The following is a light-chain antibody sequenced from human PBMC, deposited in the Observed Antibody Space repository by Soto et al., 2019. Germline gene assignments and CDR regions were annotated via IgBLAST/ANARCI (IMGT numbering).Light chain of an antibody. V-gene: IGKV3-15*01. Sequence: EIVLTQSPATLSVSPGDRATLSCRASQSVGNNFAGYQQKPGQAPRLLIFATSTRATGVPARFSGSGSGTEFPRTSSRLQSEDFAIYYCQQYGDRPLTFGGGAKVEIE. CDR1: QSVGNN. J-gene: IGKJ4*01. CDR2: ATS. CDR3: QQYGDRPLT.